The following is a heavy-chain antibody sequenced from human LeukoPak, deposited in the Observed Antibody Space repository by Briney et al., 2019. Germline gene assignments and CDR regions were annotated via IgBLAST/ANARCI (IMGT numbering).Heavy chain of an antibody. V-gene: IGHV4-39*01. CDR1: GGSISSSSYY. D-gene: IGHD6-19*01. CDR3: AVAVAGWFDY. Sequence: SETLSPTCTVSGGSISSSSYYWGWIRQPPGKGLEWIGSIYYSGSTYYNPSLKSRVTISVDTSKNQFSLKLSSVTAADTAVYYCAVAVAGWFDYWGQGTLVTVSS. J-gene: IGHJ4*02. CDR2: IYYSGST.